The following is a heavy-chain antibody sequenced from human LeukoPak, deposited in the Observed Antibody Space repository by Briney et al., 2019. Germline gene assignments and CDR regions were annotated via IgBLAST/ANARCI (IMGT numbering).Heavy chain of an antibody. CDR3: AREAVVVVITAKYFDY. CDR1: GDSVPSNSAA. CDR2: TYYRSKWYN. V-gene: IGHV6-1*01. Sequence: SQTLSLTCAISGDSVPSNSAAWNWIRQSPSRVLEWLGRTYYRSKWYNDYAVSVKSRITINPDTSKNQFSLQLNSVTPEDTAVYYCAREAVVVVITAKYFDYWGQGTLVTVSS. J-gene: IGHJ4*02. D-gene: IGHD3-22*01.